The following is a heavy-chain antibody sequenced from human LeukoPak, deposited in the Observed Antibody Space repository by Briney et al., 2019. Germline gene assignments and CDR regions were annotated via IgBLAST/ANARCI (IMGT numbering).Heavy chain of an antibody. D-gene: IGHD3-10*01. CDR2: IKQDGSAV. V-gene: IGHV3-7*01. CDR3: GRWAGVSDL. CDR1: GFTFGNYW. J-gene: IGHJ5*02. Sequence: GGSLRLSCAASGFTFGNYWMTWVRQAPGKGPEWVANIKQDGSAVHYVDSVKGRFTISRDNAKNSLSLQMNSLRVEDTAVYYCGRWAGVSDLWGQGTLVTVSS.